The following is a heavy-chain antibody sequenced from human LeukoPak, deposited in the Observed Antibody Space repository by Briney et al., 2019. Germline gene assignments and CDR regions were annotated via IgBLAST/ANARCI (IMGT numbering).Heavy chain of an antibody. CDR3: AQTKSYSSGWYLARGYYGMDV. CDR2: IYYSGST. CDR1: GGSISSSSYY. D-gene: IGHD6-19*01. V-gene: IGHV4-39*07. J-gene: IGHJ6*02. Sequence: SETLSLTCTVSGGSISSSSYYWGWIRQPPGKGLEWIGSIYYSGSTNYNPSLKSRVTISVDTSKNQFSLKLSSVTAADTAVYYCAQTKSYSSGWYLARGYYGMDVWGQGTTVTVSS.